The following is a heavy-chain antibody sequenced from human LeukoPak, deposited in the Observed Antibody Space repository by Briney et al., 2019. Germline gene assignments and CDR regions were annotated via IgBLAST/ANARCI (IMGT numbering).Heavy chain of an antibody. CDR3: ARDGDAWL. J-gene: IGHJ4*02. Sequence: KPSETLSLTCAVYGGSFSGYYWSWIRQPPGKGLEWIGEINHSGSTNYNPSLKNRVTISVDTSKNQFSLKLSSVTAADTAVYYCARDGDAWLWGQGTLVTVSS. V-gene: IGHV4-34*01. CDR1: GGSFSGYY. CDR2: INHSGST. D-gene: IGHD3-10*01.